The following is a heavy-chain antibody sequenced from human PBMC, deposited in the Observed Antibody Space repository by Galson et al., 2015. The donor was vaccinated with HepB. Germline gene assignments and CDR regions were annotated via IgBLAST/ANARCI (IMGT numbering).Heavy chain of an antibody. CDR2: MNPNSGNT. CDR3: ARGDSSGWDLNWFDP. J-gene: IGHJ5*02. Sequence: SVKASCKASGYTFTSYDINWARQATGQGLEWMGWMNPNSGNTGYAQKFQGRVTMTRNNTIITAYMELSSLRSEDTAVYYCARGDSSGWDLNWFDPWGQGTLVTVSS. CDR1: GYTFTSYD. D-gene: IGHD6-19*01. V-gene: IGHV1-8*01.